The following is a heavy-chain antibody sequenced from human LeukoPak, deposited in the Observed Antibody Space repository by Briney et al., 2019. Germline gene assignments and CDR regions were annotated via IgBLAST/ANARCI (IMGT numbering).Heavy chain of an antibody. CDR1: GSTFTSYW. Sequence: GESLKISCQGSGSTFTSYWISWVRQMPGKGLEWTGRIDPSDSYTNYSPSFQGHVTISADKSISTAYLQWSSLKASDTAMYYCAWGSGGAFDYWGQGTLVTVSS. V-gene: IGHV5-10-1*01. CDR3: AWGSGGAFDY. CDR2: IDPSDSYT. D-gene: IGHD3-10*01. J-gene: IGHJ4*02.